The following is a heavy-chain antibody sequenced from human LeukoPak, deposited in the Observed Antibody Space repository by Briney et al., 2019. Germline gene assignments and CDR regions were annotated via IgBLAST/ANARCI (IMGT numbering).Heavy chain of an antibody. Sequence: GRSLRLSCTASGFTFGDYAMSWVRQAPGKGLEWIGRIKTKTDDGTIDYAAPVKGRFTISRDDSKNTLYLQMNSLKTEDTAVYYCTTDFWSGYDYFDYWGQGTLVTVSS. CDR2: IKTKTDDGTI. V-gene: IGHV3-15*01. CDR3: TTDFWSGYDYFDY. D-gene: IGHD3-3*01. J-gene: IGHJ4*02. CDR1: GFTFGDYA.